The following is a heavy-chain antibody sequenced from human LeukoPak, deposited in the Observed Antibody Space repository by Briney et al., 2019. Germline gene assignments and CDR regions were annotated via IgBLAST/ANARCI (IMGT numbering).Heavy chain of an antibody. Sequence: SETLSLICTVSGGSISSYYWSWIRQPPGKGLEWIGYIYYSGSTNYNPSLKSRVTISVDTSKNQFSLKLSSVTAADTAVYYCARHAPMVRVRVTHFDYWGQGTLVTVSS. D-gene: IGHD3-10*01. CDR1: GGSISSYY. V-gene: IGHV4-59*08. CDR3: ARHAPMVRVRVTHFDY. CDR2: IYYSGST. J-gene: IGHJ4*02.